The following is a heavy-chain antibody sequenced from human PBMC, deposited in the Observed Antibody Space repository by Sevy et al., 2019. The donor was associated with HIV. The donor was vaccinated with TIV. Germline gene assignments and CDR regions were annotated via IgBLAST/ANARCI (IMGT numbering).Heavy chain of an antibody. Sequence: SLRLSCTTSGFTFDDYAMSWFRQAPGKGLEWVAFIARNSYEAYGGTTDYAASVQGRFIISRDDSKSVAYLQMNSLKTEVTTVYYCTRRLATADTPEYYFDYWGQGTLVAVSS. CDR2: IARNSYEAYGGTT. CDR1: GFTFDDYA. CDR3: TRRLATADTPEYYFDY. D-gene: IGHD5-12*01. V-gene: IGHV3-49*03. J-gene: IGHJ4*02.